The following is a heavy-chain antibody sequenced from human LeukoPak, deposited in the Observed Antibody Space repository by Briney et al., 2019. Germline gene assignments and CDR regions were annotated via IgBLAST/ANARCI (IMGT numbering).Heavy chain of an antibody. V-gene: IGHV3-9*01. CDR2: ISWNSGSI. Sequence: GGSLRLSCAASGFTFDDYAMHWVRQAPGKGLEWVSGISWNSGSIGYADSVKGRFTISRDNSKNTLYLQMNSLRAEDTAVYYCAKVGYFDWLSIYYYYYYMDVWGKGTTVTVSS. CDR1: GFTFDDYA. D-gene: IGHD3-9*01. J-gene: IGHJ6*03. CDR3: AKVGYFDWLSIYYYYYYMDV.